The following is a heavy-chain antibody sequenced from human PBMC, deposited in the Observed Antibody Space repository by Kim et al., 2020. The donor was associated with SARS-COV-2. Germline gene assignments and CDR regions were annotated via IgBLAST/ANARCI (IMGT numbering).Heavy chain of an antibody. V-gene: IGHV3-72*01. D-gene: IGHD6-25*01. Sequence: YTTYAPSVKARFIVSRENSKNSLYLQMNSQKTEDTAVYYCARDTAAAMDVWGQGTTVTVSS. CDR2: YTT. J-gene: IGHJ6*02. CDR3: ARDTAAAMDV.